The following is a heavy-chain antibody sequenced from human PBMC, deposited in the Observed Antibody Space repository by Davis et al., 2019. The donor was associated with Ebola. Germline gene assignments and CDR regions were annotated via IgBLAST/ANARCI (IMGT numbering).Heavy chain of an antibody. CDR3: AKGTGYYDSSGYYGHDAFDI. J-gene: IGHJ3*02. CDR2: ITSSSSTI. V-gene: IGHV3-48*02. D-gene: IGHD3-22*01. Sequence: PGGSLRLSCAASGFAFSSYSMNWVRQAPGKGLEWVSYITSSSSTIHYADSVKGRFSISRDNAKNSLYLQMNSLRDEDTAVYYCAKGTGYYDSSGYYGHDAFDIWGQGTMVTVSS. CDR1: GFAFSSYS.